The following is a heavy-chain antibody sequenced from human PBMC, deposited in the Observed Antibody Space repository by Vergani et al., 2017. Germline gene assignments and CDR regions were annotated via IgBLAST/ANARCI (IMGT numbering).Heavy chain of an antibody. CDR2: IYYSGST. Sequence: VQLVESGGGVVQPGRSLRLPCAASGFTFSSYGMHWVRQAPGKGLEWFGYIYYSGSTYYNPSRKSRVTISVDTSKNQFSLKLSSVTAADTAVYYCARWKRMTAMFAWFDPWGQGTLVTVSS. CDR3: ARWKRMTAMFAWFDP. J-gene: IGHJ5*02. CDR1: GFTFSSYG. D-gene: IGHD2-21*02. V-gene: IGHV4-59*06.